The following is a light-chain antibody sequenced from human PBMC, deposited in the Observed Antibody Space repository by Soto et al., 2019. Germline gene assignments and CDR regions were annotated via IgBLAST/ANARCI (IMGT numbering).Light chain of an antibody. Sequence: DVPLTQSPSSLSASVGDRISMTCRASKGINSYEAWYQQKPGRSPTILIYAASTLESGVPSRFSGSGSDTDFTLTISGLQPEDAGIYYCQNYKSLSRRFGRAFGQGTKVEIK. CDR1: KGINSY. V-gene: IGKV1-27*01. CDR2: AAS. CDR3: QNYKSLSRRFGRA. J-gene: IGKJ1*01.